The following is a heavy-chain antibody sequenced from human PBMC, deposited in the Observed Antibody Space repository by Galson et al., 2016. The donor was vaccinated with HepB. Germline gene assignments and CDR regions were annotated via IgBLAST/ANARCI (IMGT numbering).Heavy chain of an antibody. D-gene: IGHD2-2*01. Sequence: SLRLSCAASGFTFSSYAMNWVRQAPGKGLEWVAAVSGSAAGTEYGITTDYADSVKGRFTFSRDNSRNTLYLQMNSLRAEDTAGHYCAKVGPSCSSTRCSDYYFDYWGRGTLVTVSS. V-gene: IGHV3-23*01. CDR2: VSGSAAGTEYGITT. CDR3: AKVGPSCSSTRCSDYYFDY. CDR1: GFTFSSYA. J-gene: IGHJ4*02.